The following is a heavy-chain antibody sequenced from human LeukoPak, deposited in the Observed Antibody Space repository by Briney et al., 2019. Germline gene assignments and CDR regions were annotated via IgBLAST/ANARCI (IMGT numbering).Heavy chain of an antibody. D-gene: IGHD6-13*01. Sequence: GGSLRLPCVASGFTFTNYWMNWVRQAPGEGLEWVANINQDGSEKYYVDSVKGRFTISRDNAKNSLYLQMNSLRVEDTAVYYCARSISSSWNAFDIWGQGTMVTVTS. V-gene: IGHV3-7*01. CDR2: INQDGSEK. CDR3: ARSISSSWNAFDI. J-gene: IGHJ3*02. CDR1: GFTFTNYW.